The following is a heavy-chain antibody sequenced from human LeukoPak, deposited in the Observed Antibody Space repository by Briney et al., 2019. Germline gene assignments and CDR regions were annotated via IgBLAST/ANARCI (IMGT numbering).Heavy chain of an antibody. CDR1: GYTFTSYD. CDR3: ARGPYYYYGMDV. V-gene: IGHV1-8*01. Sequence: ASVKVSCKASGYTFTSYDINWVRQATGQGLEWMGWMNPNSGNTGYAQKFQGRITMTRNTSISTAYMELSSLRSEDTAVYYCARGPYYYYGMDVWGQGTTVTVSS. CDR2: MNPNSGNT. J-gene: IGHJ6*02.